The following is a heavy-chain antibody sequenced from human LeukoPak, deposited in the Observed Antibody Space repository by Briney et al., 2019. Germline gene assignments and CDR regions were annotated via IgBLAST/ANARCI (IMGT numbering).Heavy chain of an antibody. CDR3: ARQTGSGLFILP. J-gene: IGHJ4*02. V-gene: IGHV4-39*01. D-gene: IGHD3/OR15-3a*01. Sequence: PSETLSLTCTVSGVSISSSNSYWGWIPRPPGKGLEWIGSIYYSGNTYYNASLKSQVSISIDTSKNQFSLRLTSVTAADTAVYYCARQTGSGLFILPGGQGTLVTVSS. CDR1: GVSISSSNSY. CDR2: IYYSGNT.